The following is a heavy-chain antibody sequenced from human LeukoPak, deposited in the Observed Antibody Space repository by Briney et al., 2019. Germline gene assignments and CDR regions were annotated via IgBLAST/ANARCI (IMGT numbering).Heavy chain of an antibody. J-gene: IGHJ4*02. D-gene: IGHD6-19*01. CDR3: ASSRPGIAVAGKTFDY. V-gene: IGHV4-59*01. CDR1: GGSISSYY. Sequence: SETLSLTCTFSGGSISSYYWNWLRQPPGKGLEWIGYIYYSGSTNYNPSLKSRVTISVDTSKNQFSLKLSSVTAADTAVYYCASSRPGIAVAGKTFDYWGQGTLVTVSS. CDR2: IYYSGST.